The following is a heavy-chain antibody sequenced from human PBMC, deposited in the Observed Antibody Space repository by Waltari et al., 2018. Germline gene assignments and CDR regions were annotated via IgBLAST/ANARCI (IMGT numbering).Heavy chain of an antibody. J-gene: IGHJ4*02. CDR1: GFTFSSYE. V-gene: IGHV3-48*03. CDR3: ARVGKGSSWLKYFLDY. D-gene: IGHD6-13*01. CDR2: ISSSADTK. Sequence: EVQLVESGGGLVQPGGSLRLSCAASGFTFSSYEMNWVRQAPGKGLEWVSYISSSADTKYYVDSVKGRFIISRDNTKNSLYLQVNSLRAEDMAVYYCARVGKGSSWLKYFLDYGGQGTLVTVSS.